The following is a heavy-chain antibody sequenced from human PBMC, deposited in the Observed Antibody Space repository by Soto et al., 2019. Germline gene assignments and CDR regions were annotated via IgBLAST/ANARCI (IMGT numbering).Heavy chain of an antibody. Sequence: VQLVESGGGVVQPGRSLRLSCAASGFTFSDYAMHWVRQAPGKGLEWVAVVSHDGRNTHYADSVKGRFTISRDSSKNTVSLVMTSLRAEDTAVYYWAKGGRQWLVTSDFNYWGQGALGTVSS. J-gene: IGHJ4*02. CDR1: GFTFSDYA. CDR3: AKGGRQWLVTSDFNY. V-gene: IGHV3-30*18. D-gene: IGHD6-19*01. CDR2: VSHDGRNT.